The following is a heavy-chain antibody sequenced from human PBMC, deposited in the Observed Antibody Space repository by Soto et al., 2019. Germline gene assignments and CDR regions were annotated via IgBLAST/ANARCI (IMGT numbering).Heavy chain of an antibody. J-gene: IGHJ5*02. CDR2: IHSSGII. CDR3: ARQWSAGYGAFDP. V-gene: IGHV4-4*02. CDR1: GGSVNNDKW. Sequence: QVQLQESGPGLVKPSGTLSLTCAVSGGSVNNDKWWSWVRQPPGKGLEWIGDIHSSGIINYNPSHKSRGSIFVDKFKNHFSVKLTSVTAADTAVYFCARQWSAGYGAFDPWGQGTLVTVSS. D-gene: IGHD3-9*01.